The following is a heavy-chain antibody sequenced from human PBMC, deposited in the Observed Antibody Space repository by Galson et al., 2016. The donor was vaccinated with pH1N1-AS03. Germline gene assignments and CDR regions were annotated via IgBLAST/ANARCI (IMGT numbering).Heavy chain of an antibody. CDR2: INPKSGGT. J-gene: IGHJ4*02. V-gene: IGHV1-2*02. Sequence: SVKVSCKASGDTVTDYYIHWVRQAPGQGLEWMGWINPKSGGTKFDQKFQGRVTMTRDTTINTLYMELSSLRSDDTAIYFCARGYNVWTAFHYWGQGTLVTVSS. CDR3: ARGYNVWTAFHY. CDR1: GDTVTDYY. D-gene: IGHD3/OR15-3a*01.